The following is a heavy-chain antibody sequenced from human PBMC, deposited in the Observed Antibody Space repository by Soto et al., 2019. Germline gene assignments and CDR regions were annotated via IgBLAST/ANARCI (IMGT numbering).Heavy chain of an antibody. CDR1: GGSIYRSGYY. CDR3: AREDYYDTGYYVV. CDR2: IDYNGVT. V-gene: IGHV4-39*07. J-gene: IGHJ4*02. D-gene: IGHD3-9*01. Sequence: SETLSLTCTVSGGSIYRSGYYWGWIRQPPGRGLEWIGNIDYNGVTYSNPSLKSRVTISRDTSKNQFSLKLTSVTAADTALYYCAREDYYDTGYYVVWGQGXQVTVSS.